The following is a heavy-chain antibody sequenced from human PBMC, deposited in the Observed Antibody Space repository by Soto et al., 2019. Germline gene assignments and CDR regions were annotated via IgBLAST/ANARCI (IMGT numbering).Heavy chain of an antibody. CDR3: ARAWVVVTAPDY. D-gene: IGHD2-21*02. Sequence: GASVKVSCKASGYTFTSYAMHWVRQAPGQRLEWMGWINAGNGNTKYSQKFQGRVTITRDTSVSTAYMELSSLRSEDTAVYYCARAWVVVTAPDYWGQGTLVTVSS. CDR1: GYTFTSYA. V-gene: IGHV1-3*01. J-gene: IGHJ4*02. CDR2: INAGNGNT.